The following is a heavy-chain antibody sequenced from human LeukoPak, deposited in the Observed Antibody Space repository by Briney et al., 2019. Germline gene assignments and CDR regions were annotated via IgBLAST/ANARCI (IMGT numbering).Heavy chain of an antibody. CDR2: INHSGST. CDR1: GGSFSGYY. J-gene: IGHJ5*02. CDR3: ARVDWFDP. V-gene: IGHV4-34*01. Sequence: SETLSLTCAVYGGSFSGYYWSWIRQPPGKGLEWIGAINHSGSTNYNPSLKSRVTISVDTSKNQFSLKLSSVTAADTAVYYCARVDWFDPWGQGTLVTVSS.